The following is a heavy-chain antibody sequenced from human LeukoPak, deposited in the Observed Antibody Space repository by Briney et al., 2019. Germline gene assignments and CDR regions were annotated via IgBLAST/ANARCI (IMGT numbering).Heavy chain of an antibody. CDR3: ARGSYGDWGWFDP. V-gene: IGHV4-61*01. J-gene: IGHJ5*02. CDR2: IYYSGST. D-gene: IGHD4-17*01. CDR1: GGSVSSGSYY. Sequence: SETLSLTCTVSGGSVSSGSYYWNWIRQPPGKGLEWIGYIYYSGSTNYNPSLKSRVTISLDTPKNQFPLKLSSVTAADTAVYYCARGSYGDWGWFDPWGQGTLVTVSS.